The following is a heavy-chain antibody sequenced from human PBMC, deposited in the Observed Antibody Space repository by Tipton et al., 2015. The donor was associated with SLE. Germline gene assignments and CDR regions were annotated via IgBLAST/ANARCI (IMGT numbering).Heavy chain of an antibody. J-gene: IGHJ4*02. V-gene: IGHV4-39*07. Sequence: TLSLTCTVSGGSISSGGYYWSWIRQPPGKGLEWIGEINHSGSTNYNPSLKSRVTISVDTSKNQFSLKLSSVTAADTAVYYCARGVVLWGQGTLVTVSS. CDR2: INHSGST. CDR1: GGSISSGGYY. D-gene: IGHD3-3*01. CDR3: ARGVVL.